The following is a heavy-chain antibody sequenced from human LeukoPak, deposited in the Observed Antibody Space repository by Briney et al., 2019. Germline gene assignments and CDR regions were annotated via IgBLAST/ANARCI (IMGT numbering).Heavy chain of an antibody. J-gene: IGHJ1*01. CDR2: IYYNGNT. Sequence: SETLSLTCTVSGGSISSYYWSWIRQPPGKGLEWIGNIYYNGNTNYNPSLKSRATISVDTSKNQFSLKLSSVTAADTAVYYCARASGGNSPHWGQGTLVTVSS. CDR3: ARASGGNSPH. CDR1: GGSISSYY. D-gene: IGHD4-23*01. V-gene: IGHV4-59*01.